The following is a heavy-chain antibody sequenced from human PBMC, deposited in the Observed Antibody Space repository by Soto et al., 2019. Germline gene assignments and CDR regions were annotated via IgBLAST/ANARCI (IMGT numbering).Heavy chain of an antibody. J-gene: IGHJ6*02. Sequence: ASVKVSCKASGFTFTSSAVQWVRQARGQRLEWIGWIVVGSGNKNYAQKFQERVTITRDMSTSTAYMELSSLRSEDTAVYYCAADPTTPYYYDGMDVWGQGTTVTVSS. CDR1: GFTFTSSA. V-gene: IGHV1-58*01. CDR2: IVVGSGNK. D-gene: IGHD1-1*01. CDR3: AADPTTPYYYDGMDV.